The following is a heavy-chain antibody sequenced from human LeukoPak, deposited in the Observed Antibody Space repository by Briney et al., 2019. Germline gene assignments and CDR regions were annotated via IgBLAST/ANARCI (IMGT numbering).Heavy chain of an antibody. CDR2: ISWDGGST. V-gene: IGHV3-43*02. Sequence: GGSLRLSCAASGFPFSSYAMSWVRQAPGKGLEWVSLISWDGGSTYYADSVKGRFTISRDNSKNSLYLQMNSLRTEDTALYYCAKGVSSVLPYFDYWGQGTLVTVSS. CDR1: GFPFSSYA. CDR3: AKGVSSVLPYFDY. D-gene: IGHD6-19*01. J-gene: IGHJ4*02.